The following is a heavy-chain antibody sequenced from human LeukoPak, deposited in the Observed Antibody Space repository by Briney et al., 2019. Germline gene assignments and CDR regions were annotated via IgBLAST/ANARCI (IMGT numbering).Heavy chain of an antibody. CDR2: INSDGSNT. V-gene: IGHV3-74*01. J-gene: IGHJ4*02. D-gene: IGHD2/OR15-2a*01. CDR3: ARVGSTTDY. Sequence: PGGSLRLSCAASGFIFSNYWIHWVRQAPGKGLVWVSRINSDGSNTIYADSVKGRFTISRDNAKNTLYLQMNNLRAEDTAVYHCARVGSTTDYWGQGTPVTVSS. CDR1: GFIFSNYW.